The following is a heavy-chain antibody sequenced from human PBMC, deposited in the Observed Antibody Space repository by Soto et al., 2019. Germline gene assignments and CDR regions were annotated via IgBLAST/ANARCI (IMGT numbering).Heavy chain of an antibody. D-gene: IGHD5-12*01. CDR3: ARAGEWLLFVKNCCYYCSTDV. CDR2: IYYSGST. CDR1: GGSISSGDYY. J-gene: IGHJ6*03. V-gene: IGHV4-30-4*01. Sequence: SSETLSLTCAVSGGSISSGDYYWSWIRQPPGKGLEWIGYIYYSGSTYYNPSLKSRVTISVDTSKNQFSLKLSSVTAADTALYYCARAGEWLLFVKNCCYYCSTDVSGKGP.